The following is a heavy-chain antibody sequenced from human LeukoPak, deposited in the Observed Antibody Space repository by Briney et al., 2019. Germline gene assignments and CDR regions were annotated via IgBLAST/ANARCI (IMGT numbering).Heavy chain of an antibody. J-gene: IGHJ4*02. Sequence: ASVKVSCKASGYTFSSYYVHWVRQAPGQGLEWMGMIIPSDGFTSYAQKFQGRVTMTRDMSTSTVYMELSSLRSDDTALYFCRQQLGAGLDSWGQGTPVTVSP. CDR2: IIPSDGFT. CDR1: GYTFSSYY. CDR3: RQQLGAGLDS. V-gene: IGHV1-46*01. D-gene: IGHD6-13*01.